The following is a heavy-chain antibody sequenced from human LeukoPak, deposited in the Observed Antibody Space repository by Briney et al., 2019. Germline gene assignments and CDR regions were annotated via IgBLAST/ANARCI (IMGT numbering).Heavy chain of an antibody. V-gene: IGHV4-39*07. J-gene: IGHJ5*02. CDR1: GGSISSSSYY. CDR3: ARGSGSYYGDWFDP. Sequence: KPSETLSLTCTVSGGSISSSSYYWGWIRQPPGKGLEWIGRIYTSGSTNYNPSLMSRVTMSVDTSKNQFSLKLSSVTAADTAVYYCARGSGSYYGDWFDPWGQGTLVTVSS. CDR2: IYTSGST. D-gene: IGHD1-26*01.